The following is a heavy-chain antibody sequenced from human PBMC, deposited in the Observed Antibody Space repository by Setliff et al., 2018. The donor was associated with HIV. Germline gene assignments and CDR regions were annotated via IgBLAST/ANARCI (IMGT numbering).Heavy chain of an antibody. Sequence: PSETLSLTCTVSGGSISSSGYYWGWIRQPPGKGLEWIGSIYYSGSTHYNPSLRSRVTISADTSKNQLSLRLSSVIAADTAVYYCARRYSYGFGYWGQGTLVTVSS. D-gene: IGHD5-18*01. CDR1: GGSISSSGYY. V-gene: IGHV4-39*01. CDR2: IYYSGST. CDR3: ARRYSYGFGY. J-gene: IGHJ4*02.